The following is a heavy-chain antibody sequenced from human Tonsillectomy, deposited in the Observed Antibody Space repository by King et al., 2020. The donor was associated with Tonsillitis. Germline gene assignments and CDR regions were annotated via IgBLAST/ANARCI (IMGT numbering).Heavy chain of an antibody. J-gene: IGHJ4*02. V-gene: IGHV4-59*01. CDR2: IYYSGST. CDR1: GGSISSYY. D-gene: IGHD1-26*01. CDR3: ARDIGCPVDY. Sequence: VQLQESGPGLVKPSETLSLTCTVSGGSISSYYWSWIRQPPGKGLEWIGYIYYSGSTNYNPSLKSRVTISVDTSKNQFSLKLSSVTAADTAVYYCARDIGCPVDYWGQGTLVTVSS.